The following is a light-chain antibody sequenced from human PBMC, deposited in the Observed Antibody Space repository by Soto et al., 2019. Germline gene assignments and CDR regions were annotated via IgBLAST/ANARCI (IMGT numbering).Light chain of an antibody. CDR2: GIS. CDR3: QQCGTSPLT. Sequence: EIVLAQSPGTLSFFPGERATLSCRASQNVAANSLAWYQHKPGQGPRLLIYGISSGATGTPDRFSGSGSGTDFTLTIDKLEPEDFAVYYCQQCGTSPLTFGGGTKVDIK. CDR1: QNVAANS. J-gene: IGKJ4*01. V-gene: IGKV3-20*01.